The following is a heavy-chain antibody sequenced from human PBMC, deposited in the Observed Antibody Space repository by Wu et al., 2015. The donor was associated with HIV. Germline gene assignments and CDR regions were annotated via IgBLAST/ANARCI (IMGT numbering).Heavy chain of an antibody. Sequence: QVRLVQSGVEVKKPGASVKVSCKTSGYTFTSYDINWVRQATGQGLEWMGWMNPKSYNTGYAQKFQGRLTMTRDTSISTAYMELSSLRSDDTAVYYCARQRAYSTGWYVYDYWGQGTLVTVSS. CDR2: MNPKSYNT. CDR3: ARQRAYSTGWYVYDY. J-gene: IGHJ4*02. CDR1: GYTFTSYD. V-gene: IGHV1-8*01. D-gene: IGHD6-19*01.